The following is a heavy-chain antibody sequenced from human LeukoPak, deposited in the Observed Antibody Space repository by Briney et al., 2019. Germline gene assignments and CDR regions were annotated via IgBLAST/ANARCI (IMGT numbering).Heavy chain of an antibody. J-gene: IGHJ4*02. Sequence: PGGSLRLSCAASGFTFSTYAMSWVRQAPGKGLEWVSAISGSGGSTYYADSVKGRFTISRDNSKNTVYLQMNSLRAEDTAVYYCAKATYYYDSSGYYTGWGQGTLVTVSS. CDR2: ISGSGGST. D-gene: IGHD3-22*01. CDR1: GFTFSTYA. CDR3: AKATYYYDSSGYYTG. V-gene: IGHV3-23*01.